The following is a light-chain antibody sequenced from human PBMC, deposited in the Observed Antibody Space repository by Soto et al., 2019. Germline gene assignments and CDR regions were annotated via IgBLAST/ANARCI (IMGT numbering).Light chain of an antibody. J-gene: IGKJ4*01. CDR1: QSISSW. CDR2: DAS. CDR3: QQYNGY. Sequence: DIQMTQSPSSLSASVGDRVTITCRASQSISSWLAWYQQKPGRATKLLIYDASSLQSGVPSRFSGSGAGTEFTLTISSLQPDDFATYYCQQYNGYFGGGTKVEIK. V-gene: IGKV1-5*01.